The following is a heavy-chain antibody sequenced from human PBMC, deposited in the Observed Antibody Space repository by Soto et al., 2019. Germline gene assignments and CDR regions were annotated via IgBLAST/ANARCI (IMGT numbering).Heavy chain of an antibody. CDR1: GYTFTSYG. J-gene: IGHJ4*02. Sequence: QVQLVQSGAEVKKRGASVEVSCKAPGYTFTSYGISWVRQAPGQGLEGMGWIMAYNCYTNYAQKFQGRVTIITDTSTSTVHMELRSLISDHTAVYYCVRASYGYRSGWYVCYFDYWGQGTLVNGSS. CDR3: VRASYGYRSGWYVCYFDY. CDR2: IMAYNCYT. V-gene: IGHV1-18*04. D-gene: IGHD6-19*01.